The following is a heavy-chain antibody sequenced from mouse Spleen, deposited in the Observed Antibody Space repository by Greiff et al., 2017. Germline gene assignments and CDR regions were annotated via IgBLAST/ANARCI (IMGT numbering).Heavy chain of an antibody. CDR1: GFTFSSYA. CDR2: ISSGGGNT. D-gene: IGHD3-3*01. J-gene: IGHJ3*01. V-gene: IGHV5-9*04. Sequence: DVKLQESGGGLVKRGGSLKLSCAASGFTFSSYAMSWVRQTPEKRLEWVATISSGGGNTYYPDSVKGRFTISRDNAKNTLYLQMSSLKSEDTAMYYCARSYERAFAYWGQGTLVTVSA. CDR3: ARSYERAFAY.